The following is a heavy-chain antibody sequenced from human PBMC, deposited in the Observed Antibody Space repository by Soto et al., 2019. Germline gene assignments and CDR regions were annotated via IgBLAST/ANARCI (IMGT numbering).Heavy chain of an antibody. V-gene: IGHV3-66*01. CDR2: IYSGGST. CDR1: GFTVSSNY. CDR3: ARGGIAVAGPLDY. D-gene: IGHD6-19*01. Sequence: EVQLVESGGGLVQPGGSLRLSCAASGFTVSSNYMSWVRQAPGKGLEWVSVIYSGGSTYYADSVKGRFTISRDNSKNTLYRQMNSLRAEDTAVYYCARGGIAVAGPLDYWGQGTLVTVSS. J-gene: IGHJ4*02.